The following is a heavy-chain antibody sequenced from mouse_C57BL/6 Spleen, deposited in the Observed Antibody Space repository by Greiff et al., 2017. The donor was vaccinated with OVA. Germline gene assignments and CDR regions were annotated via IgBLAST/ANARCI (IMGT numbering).Heavy chain of an antibody. CDR1: GFTFSSYA. D-gene: IGHD1-1*01. CDR3: TRRGGPTVVAHWYFDV. J-gene: IGHJ1*03. CDR2: ISSGGDYI. Sequence: EVKLVESGEGLVKPGGSLKLSCAASGFTFSSYAMSWVRQTPEKRLEWVAYISSGGDYIYYADTVKGRFTISRDNARNTLYLQMSSLKSEDTAMYYCTRRGGPTVVAHWYFDVWGTGTTVTVSS. V-gene: IGHV5S21*01.